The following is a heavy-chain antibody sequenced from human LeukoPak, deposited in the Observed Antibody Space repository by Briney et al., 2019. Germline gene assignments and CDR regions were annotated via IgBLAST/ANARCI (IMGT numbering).Heavy chain of an antibody. CDR3: ATKQWLAPPPDS. V-gene: IGHV3-74*01. D-gene: IGHD6-19*01. CDR1: GFTFSKYW. CDR2: INTDGTVT. J-gene: IGHJ4*02. Sequence: PGGPLTLPCAASGFTFSKYWMLWVPQAPGRGRESVSRINTDGTVTTYADSVKGRFTVSRDNADNTMFLQMNSVRDEDTAVYYCATKQWLAPPPDSWGQGTPVTVSS.